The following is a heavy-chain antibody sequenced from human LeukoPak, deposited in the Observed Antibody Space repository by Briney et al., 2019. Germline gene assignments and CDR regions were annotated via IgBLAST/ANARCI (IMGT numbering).Heavy chain of an antibody. V-gene: IGHV1-18*04. CDR3: ARVSPRWGYCSSTSCSTRTGSWFDP. D-gene: IGHD2-2*01. CDR1: GYTFTGYY. Sequence: ASVKVSCKASGYTFTGYYMHWVRQAPGQGLEWMGWISAYNGNTNYAQKLQGRVTMTTDTSTSTAYMELRSLRSDDTAVYYCARVSPRWGYCSSTSCSTRTGSWFDPWGQGTLVTVSS. CDR2: ISAYNGNT. J-gene: IGHJ5*02.